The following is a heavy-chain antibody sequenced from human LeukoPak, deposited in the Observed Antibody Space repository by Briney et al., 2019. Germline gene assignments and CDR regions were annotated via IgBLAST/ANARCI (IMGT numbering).Heavy chain of an antibody. D-gene: IGHD2-2*01. J-gene: IGHJ6*04. CDR1: GGSSSGYY. CDR3: ARGLMSSTSLDV. V-gene: IGHV4-34*01. Sequence: SETLCLTCAVSGGSSSGYYWRWIRDPPGGRLWRGWEIKNRGSTNYNPSLKSRVTISVDTSKNQSSPKLSSVSAADTAVYYCARGLMSSTSLDVWGKGTTVTVSS. CDR2: IKNRGST.